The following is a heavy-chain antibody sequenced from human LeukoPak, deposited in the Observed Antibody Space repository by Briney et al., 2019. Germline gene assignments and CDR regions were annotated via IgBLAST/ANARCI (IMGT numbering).Heavy chain of an antibody. CDR2: MNPNSGNT. J-gene: IGHJ4*02. Sequence: ASVKVSCKASGYTFTSYGISWVRQAPGQGLEWMGWMNPNSGNTGYAQKFQGRVTMTRNTSISTAYMELSSLRSEDTAVYYCARKDYYDSSGYGYWGQGTLVTVSS. CDR1: GYTFTSYG. CDR3: ARKDYYDSSGYGY. D-gene: IGHD3-22*01. V-gene: IGHV1-8*02.